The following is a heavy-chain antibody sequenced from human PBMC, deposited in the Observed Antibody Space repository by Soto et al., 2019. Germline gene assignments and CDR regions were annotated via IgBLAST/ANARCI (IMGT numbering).Heavy chain of an antibody. CDR1: GGSGDSGSCH. CDR3: ARGDRDDNFGY. Sequence: LETLPVTCSVSGGSGDSGSCHWSLNRQPPGKGLEWIGYIFHSGSTNYNPSLKSRVTISVDTSKNQFSLKLSSVTAADTAVYYCARGDRDDNFGYWGQGTLVTVSS. J-gene: IGHJ4*02. V-gene: IGHV4-61*01. D-gene: IGHD1-1*01. CDR2: IFHSGST.